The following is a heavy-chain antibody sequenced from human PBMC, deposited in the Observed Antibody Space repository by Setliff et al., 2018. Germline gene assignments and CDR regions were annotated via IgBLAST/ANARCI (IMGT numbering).Heavy chain of an antibody. J-gene: IGHJ4*01. CDR1: GGSISSGSHY. CDR3: AREFTVDSREAGYFNY. V-gene: IGHV4-39*02. CDR2: VYYIGTT. Sequence: LSLTCSASGGSISSGSHYWAWIRQPPGKRLEWIESVYYIGTTHYNPSLKSRVTISVDPSKNQFSLKMSSVTAADTAVYYCAREFTVDSREAGYFNYWGHGTLVTVSS. D-gene: IGHD6-13*01.